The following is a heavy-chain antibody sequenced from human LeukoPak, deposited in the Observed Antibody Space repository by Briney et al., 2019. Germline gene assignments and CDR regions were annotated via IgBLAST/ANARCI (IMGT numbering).Heavy chain of an antibody. Sequence: GGSLRLSCAASRFTFSTYWMHWVRQAPGKGLVWVSRINSDGSSTGYADSVKGRFTISRDNAKNSLYLQMNSLRAEDTAVYYCAREQWLVFGGYFDYWGQGTLVTVSS. CDR1: RFTFSTYW. CDR3: AREQWLVFGGYFDY. J-gene: IGHJ4*02. D-gene: IGHD6-19*01. CDR2: INSDGSST. V-gene: IGHV3-74*01.